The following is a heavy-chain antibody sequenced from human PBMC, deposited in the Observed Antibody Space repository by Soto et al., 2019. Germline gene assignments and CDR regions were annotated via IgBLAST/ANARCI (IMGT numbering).Heavy chain of an antibody. J-gene: IGHJ4*02. CDR3: AKDHSSGFYFDY. D-gene: IGHD6-19*01. CDR2: ISWNSGSI. CDR1: GFTFDDYA. V-gene: IGHV3-9*01. Sequence: EVQLVESGGGLVQPGRSLRLSCAASGFTFDDYAMHWVRQAPGKGLEWVSGISWNSGSIGYADSVKGRFTISRDNAKNSLYLQMNSLSAEDTALYYCAKDHSSGFYFDYWGQGTLVTVSS.